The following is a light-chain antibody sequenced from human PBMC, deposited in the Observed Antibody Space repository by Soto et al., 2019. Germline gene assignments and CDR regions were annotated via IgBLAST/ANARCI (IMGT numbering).Light chain of an antibody. V-gene: IGKV1-5*03. CDR3: QQYDTYWT. Sequence: DIQVTQSPSSVSASVGDIVTITCRASQSISSYLNWYQQKPGKAPKLLIYKASTLKSGVPSRFSGSGSGTEFTLTISNLQPDDFATYYCQQYDTYWTFGQGTKVDIK. CDR1: QSISSY. CDR2: KAS. J-gene: IGKJ1*01.